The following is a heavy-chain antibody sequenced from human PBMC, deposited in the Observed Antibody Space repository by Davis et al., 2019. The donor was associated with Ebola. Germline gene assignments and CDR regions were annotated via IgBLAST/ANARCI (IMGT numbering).Heavy chain of an antibody. CDR3: ARDLIKSSSGSESPFDP. CDR1: EFTFSTYW. Sequence: GESLKISCAVSEFTFSTYWMHWVRQAPGKGLVWVSSFYSDGNGRRYADSVKGRFTISRDNSKNTVSLQMNGLRAEDTAVYYCARDLIKSSSGSESPFDPWGQGTLVTVSS. D-gene: IGHD3-22*01. J-gene: IGHJ5*02. V-gene: IGHV3-74*01. CDR2: FYSDGNGR.